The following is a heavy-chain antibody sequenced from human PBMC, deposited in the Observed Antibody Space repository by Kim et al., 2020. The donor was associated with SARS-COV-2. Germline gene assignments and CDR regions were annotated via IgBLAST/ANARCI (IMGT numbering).Heavy chain of an antibody. CDR3: ARERGQWLVKYGMDV. Sequence: GGSLRLSCAASGFTFSSYWMSWVRQAPGKGLEWVANIKQDGSEKYYVDSVKGRFTISRDNAKNSLYLQMNSLRAEDTAVYYCARERGQWLVKYGMDVWGQGTTVTVSS. J-gene: IGHJ6*02. V-gene: IGHV3-7*01. D-gene: IGHD6-19*01. CDR1: GFTFSSYW. CDR2: IKQDGSEK.